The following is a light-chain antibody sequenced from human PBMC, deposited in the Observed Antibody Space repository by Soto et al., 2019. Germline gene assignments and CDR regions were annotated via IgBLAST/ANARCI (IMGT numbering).Light chain of an antibody. CDR3: LQYGSSQT. Sequence: EIVLTQSPGTLSLSPGESGTLSCRASERISDNFLAWYQHKPGQAPRLLIYGASTRASGIPDRFSGSGSGTDFTLTISRLEPEDFAVYYCLQYGSSQTFGQGTKLEI. CDR2: GAS. CDR1: ERISDNF. V-gene: IGKV3-20*01. J-gene: IGKJ2*01.